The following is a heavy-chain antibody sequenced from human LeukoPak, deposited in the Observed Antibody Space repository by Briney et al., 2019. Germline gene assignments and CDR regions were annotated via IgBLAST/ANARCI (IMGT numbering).Heavy chain of an antibody. J-gene: IGHJ5*02. CDR1: GGSISSSSYY. CDR3: ARRPLAGVTEMLAWFDP. D-gene: IGHD2-21*02. CDR2: INYRGRT. V-gene: IGHV4-39*01. Sequence: PAETLTLTCSVAGGSISSSSYYGGRMRQPPGKGLEWIGSINYRGRTYHNPSLKTRVSISVDTSKNQFSLKVRSVTAADTAVYYCARRPLAGVTEMLAWFDPCGQGTLVIVSS.